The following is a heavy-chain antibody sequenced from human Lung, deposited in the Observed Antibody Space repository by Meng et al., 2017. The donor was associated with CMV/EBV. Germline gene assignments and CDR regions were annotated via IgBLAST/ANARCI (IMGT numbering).Heavy chain of an antibody. J-gene: IGHJ6*02. CDR3: ARDLKAAVTSYYYHYGLDV. Sequence: GGSLRLXXAASGFKFSNYPVHWVRQAPGKGLEWVAVISFDGSNKFYAESVKGRFTISRDNSKNTLYLQMNSLRAEDTALYYCARDLKAAVTSYYYHYGLDVWGQGXTVTVSS. CDR2: ISFDGSNK. V-gene: IGHV3-30-3*01. CDR1: GFKFSNYP. D-gene: IGHD6-13*01.